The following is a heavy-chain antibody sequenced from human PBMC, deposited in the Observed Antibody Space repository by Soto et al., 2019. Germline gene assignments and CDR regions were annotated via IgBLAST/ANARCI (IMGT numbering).Heavy chain of an antibody. Sequence: QPVGSLRLSCAASGFTFDDYAMHWVRQAPGKGLEWVSGISWNSGSIGYADSVKGRFTISRDNAKNSLYLQMNSLRAEDTALYYCVKDTYDFWSGPFDYWGQGTLVTVSS. CDR3: VKDTYDFWSGPFDY. CDR2: ISWNSGSI. CDR1: GFTFDDYA. V-gene: IGHV3-9*01. D-gene: IGHD3-3*01. J-gene: IGHJ4*02.